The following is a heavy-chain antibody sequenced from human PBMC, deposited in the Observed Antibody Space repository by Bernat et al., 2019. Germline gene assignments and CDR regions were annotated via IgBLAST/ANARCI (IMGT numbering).Heavy chain of an antibody. J-gene: IGHJ3*02. CDR2: IMSDGSIK. CDR1: GFTFSNYW. Sequence: EVQLVESGGILVQPGGSLRLSCAASGFTFSNYWMHWVRQAPGRGLMWVSRIMSDGSIKNYADSVKGRFTMSRDNAKNTVFLQMSSLGADDTALYFCARGAVGRVPGRDGYDLAFDIWGQGTMVTVSS. D-gene: IGHD5-24*01. V-gene: IGHV3-74*01. CDR3: ARGAVGRVPGRDGYDLAFDI.